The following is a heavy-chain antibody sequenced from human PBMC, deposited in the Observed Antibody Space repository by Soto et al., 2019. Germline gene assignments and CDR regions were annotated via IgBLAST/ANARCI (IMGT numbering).Heavy chain of an antibody. CDR3: AFQGGPWFGGTQDYYGMDV. CDR1: GGSISNSSYY. Sequence: SDTLSLTSNGSGGSISNSSYYWCWIRQPPGKGLAWIGSIYYSGSTYYNPSLKSRVTISVDTSKNQFSLKLSSVTAADTAVYYCAFQGGPWFGGTQDYYGMDVWGQGTTVT. J-gene: IGHJ6*02. V-gene: IGHV4-39*01. CDR2: IYYSGST. D-gene: IGHD3-10*01.